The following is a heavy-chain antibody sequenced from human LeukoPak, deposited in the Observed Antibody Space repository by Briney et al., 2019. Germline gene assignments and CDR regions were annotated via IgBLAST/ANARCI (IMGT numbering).Heavy chain of an antibody. CDR3: AGGPPEDTSSGY. J-gene: IGHJ4*02. CDR2: MRPKKSDT. D-gene: IGHD3-22*01. CDR1: GYSFTTYD. Sequence: GASVKVSCKASGYSFTTYDISWVRQAPGQGLEWMGWMRPKKSDTGHARKFQDRVTLTWNISTDTAYMELNSLTAEDTAVYFCAGGPPEDTSSGYWGQGTLVTVSS. V-gene: IGHV1-8*01.